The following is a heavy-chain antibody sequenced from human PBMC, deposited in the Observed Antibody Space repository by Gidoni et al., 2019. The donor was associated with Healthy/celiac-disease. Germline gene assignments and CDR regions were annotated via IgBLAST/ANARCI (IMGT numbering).Heavy chain of an antibody. V-gene: IGHV4-39*07. J-gene: IGHJ6*02. Sequence: QLQLQESGPGLVKPSETLSLTCTVSGGSISSSSYYWGWIRQPPGKGLEWIGSIYYSGSTYYNPSLKSRVTISVDTSKNQFSLKLSSVTAADTAVYYCARDGVVPAAIPYYYGMDVWGQGTTVTVSS. CDR3: ARDGVVPAAIPYYYGMDV. CDR2: IYYSGST. D-gene: IGHD2-2*02. CDR1: GGSISSSSYY.